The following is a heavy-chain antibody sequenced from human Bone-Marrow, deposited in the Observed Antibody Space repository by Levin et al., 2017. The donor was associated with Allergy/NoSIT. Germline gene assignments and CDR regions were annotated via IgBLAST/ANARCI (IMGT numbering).Heavy chain of an antibody. CDR2: IYTGGAT. CDR1: GFTVSRNY. D-gene: IGHD6-19*01. V-gene: IGHV3-53*01. CDR3: ARDSGPYSSGWMGQFDY. J-gene: IGHJ4*02. Sequence: LSLTCAASGFTVSRNYMNWVRQAPGKGLEWVSAIYTGGATYYADSVKGRFTISRDNSKNTLYLQMNSLRAEDTAVYYCARDSGPYSSGWMGQFDYWGQGTLLTVSS.